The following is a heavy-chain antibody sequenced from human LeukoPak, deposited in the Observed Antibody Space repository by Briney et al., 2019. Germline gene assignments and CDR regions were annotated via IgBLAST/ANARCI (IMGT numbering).Heavy chain of an antibody. V-gene: IGHV4-59*08. CDR1: GGSISSYS. CDR3: ARHEGKLWFGETAMNY. CDR2: MSYSGTT. J-gene: IGHJ4*02. D-gene: IGHD3-10*01. Sequence: SETLSLTCTVSGGSISSYSWSWVRQPPGKGLEWIAYMSYSGTTNYNPSLKSRVTISVDTSKKQFSLKLSSVTAADTAEYYCARHEGKLWFGETAMNYWGQGTLVTVSS.